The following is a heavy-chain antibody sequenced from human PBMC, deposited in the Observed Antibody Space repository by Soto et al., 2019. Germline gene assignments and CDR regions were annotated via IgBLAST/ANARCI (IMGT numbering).Heavy chain of an antibody. CDR1: GYFFRTYW. V-gene: IGHV5-51*01. J-gene: IGHJ5*02. CDR2: IYPGDSET. D-gene: IGHD3-22*01. Sequence: GESLKIFCRPSGYFFRTYWIGLGRQTGKGLEWMGMIYPGDSETRYSPSCQGQVTISVDKSISTTYLQWSSLRASDTAMYYCAKLGYYYDSIGYYTPSSWGQGTLVTVSS. CDR3: AKLGYYYDSIGYYTPSS.